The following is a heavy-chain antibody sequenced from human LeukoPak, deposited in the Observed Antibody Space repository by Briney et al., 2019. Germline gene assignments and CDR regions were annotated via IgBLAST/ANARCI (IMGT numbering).Heavy chain of an antibody. CDR2: IYYSGST. V-gene: IGHV4-59*01. CDR3: ARHAAVEGSSGWSPLWWFDP. J-gene: IGHJ5*02. CDR1: GGSISSYY. D-gene: IGHD6-19*01. Sequence: SETLSLTCTISGGSISSYYWSWIRQPPGKGLEWIGYIYYSGSTNYNPSLKSRVTISVDTSKNQFSLKVSSVTAADTAVYYCARHAAVEGSSGWSPLWWFDPWGQGTLVTVSS.